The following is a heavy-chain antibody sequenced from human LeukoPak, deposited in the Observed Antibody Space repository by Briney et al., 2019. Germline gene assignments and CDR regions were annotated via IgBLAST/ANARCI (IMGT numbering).Heavy chain of an antibody. D-gene: IGHD5-12*01. CDR3: ARHSRSAYSGYENAFDI. V-gene: IGHV4-39*01. CDR2: IYYSGST. CDR1: GGSISSSNYY. Sequence: PSETLSLTCTVSGGSISSSNYYWGWIRQPPGKGLEWIGFIYYSGSTYYNPSLKSRVTISLDTSKNQFSLKLTSVTAADTAIYYCARHSRSAYSGYENAFDIWGQGTVVTVSS. J-gene: IGHJ3*02.